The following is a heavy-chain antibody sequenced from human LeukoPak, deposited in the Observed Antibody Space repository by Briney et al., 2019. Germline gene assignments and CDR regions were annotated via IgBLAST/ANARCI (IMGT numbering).Heavy chain of an antibody. CDR2: IYYSGST. CDR3: ARRGIAARSSYWYFDL. V-gene: IGHV4-61*05. D-gene: IGHD6-6*01. CDR1: GGSISSSSYY. J-gene: IGHJ2*01. Sequence: SETLSLTCTVSGGSISSSSYYWSWIRQPPGKGLEWIGYIYYSGSTNYNPSLKSRVTISVDTSKNQFSLKLSSVTAADTAVYYCARRGIAARSSYWYFDLWGRGTLVTVSS.